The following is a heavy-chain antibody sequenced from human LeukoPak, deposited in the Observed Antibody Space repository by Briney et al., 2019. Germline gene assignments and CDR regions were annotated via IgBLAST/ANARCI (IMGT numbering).Heavy chain of an antibody. V-gene: IGHV4-59*01. CDR3: ARSSWGDSSGYFDY. CDR1: GGSISSYY. J-gene: IGHJ4*02. Sequence: PSETLSLTCTVSGGSISSYYWSWIRQPPGKGLEWIGYIYYSGSTNYNPSLKSRVTISVDTSKNQFSLKLSSATAADTAVYYCARSSWGDSSGYFDYWGQGTLVTVSS. CDR2: IYYSGST. D-gene: IGHD3-22*01.